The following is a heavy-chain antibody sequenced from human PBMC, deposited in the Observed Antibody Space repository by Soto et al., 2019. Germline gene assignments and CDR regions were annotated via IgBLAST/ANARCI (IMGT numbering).Heavy chain of an antibody. CDR1: GFSLSTSGVG. Sequence: QITLKESGPTLMKPTQTLTLTCTFSGFSLSTSGVGVGWIRQPPGKALEWLALIYWDDDKRYSPSLKSRLTITKDTSKDLVSLIXTNMDPVDTATYYCAHRQRDSSGYPYSERDKTFDYWGQGTLVTVSS. CDR3: AHRQRDSSGYPYSERDKTFDY. V-gene: IGHV2-5*02. D-gene: IGHD3-22*01. CDR2: IYWDDDK. J-gene: IGHJ4*02.